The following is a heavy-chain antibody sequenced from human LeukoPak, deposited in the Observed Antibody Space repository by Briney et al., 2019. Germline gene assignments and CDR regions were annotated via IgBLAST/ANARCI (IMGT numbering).Heavy chain of an antibody. Sequence: GGSLILSCAASGFTFSGYGMHWVRQAPGKGLEWVALISYDGGNKYYADSVKGRFTISRDNSKNTLYLQMNSLTVEDTAVYYCAKSAAVVYGMDVWGQGTTVTVSS. J-gene: IGHJ6*02. CDR2: ISYDGGNK. D-gene: IGHD6-19*01. CDR3: AKSAAVVYGMDV. V-gene: IGHV3-30*18. CDR1: GFTFSGYG.